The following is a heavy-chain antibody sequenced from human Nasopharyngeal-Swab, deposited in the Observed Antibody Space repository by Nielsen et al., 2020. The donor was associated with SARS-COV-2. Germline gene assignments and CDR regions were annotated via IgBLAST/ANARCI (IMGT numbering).Heavy chain of an antibody. CDR1: GASIACSTFY. CDR2: IYYNGNT. Sequence: SETLSLTCTVSGASIACSTFYWGWIRQPPGKGLEWIGNIYYNGNTYQNPSLKSRLTISVDKSKNQFSLQLSSVTAADTAVYYCVRSSSWYYFDYWAQGTQVTVSS. D-gene: IGHD6-13*01. J-gene: IGHJ4*02. V-gene: IGHV4-39*01. CDR3: VRSSSWYYFDY.